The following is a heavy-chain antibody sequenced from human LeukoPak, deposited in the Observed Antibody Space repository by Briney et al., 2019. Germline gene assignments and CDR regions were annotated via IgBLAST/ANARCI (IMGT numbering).Heavy chain of an antibody. Sequence: GESLKISCKGSGYSFTTYWIGWVRQMLGKGLEWMGIIYPGDSDTRYSPSFQGQVTISADKSISTAYLQWSSLKASDTAMYYCARTTSTTVDLWWFDPWGQGTLVTVSS. D-gene: IGHD4-23*01. CDR2: IYPGDSDT. CDR3: ARTTSTTVDLWWFDP. V-gene: IGHV5-51*01. CDR1: GYSFTTYW. J-gene: IGHJ5*02.